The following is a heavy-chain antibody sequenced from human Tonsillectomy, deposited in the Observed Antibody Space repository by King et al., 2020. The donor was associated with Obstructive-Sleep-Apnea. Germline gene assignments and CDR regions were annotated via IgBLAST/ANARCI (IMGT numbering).Heavy chain of an antibody. J-gene: IGHJ4*02. CDR1: GGSISGYY. CDR3: ARHGCSNGVCYPSRYFDH. Sequence: QLQESGPGLVKPSETLSLTCIVSGGSISGYYWSWIRQPPGKGLEWIVYISYSGSTNYSPSLKSRVALSIDMSKNQLSLNLSSVTAADTAIYYCARHGCSNGVCYPSRYFDHWGQGTLVTVSS. V-gene: IGHV4-59*08. D-gene: IGHD2-8*01. CDR2: ISYSGST.